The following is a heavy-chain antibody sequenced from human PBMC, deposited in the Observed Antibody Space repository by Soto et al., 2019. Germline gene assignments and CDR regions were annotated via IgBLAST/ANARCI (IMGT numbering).Heavy chain of an antibody. D-gene: IGHD2-8*01. CDR3: QVLHYYYGMDV. Sequence: GGSLRLSCAASGFTFSSYAMSWVRQAPEKGLEWVSAISGSGGSTYYADSVKGRFTISRDNSKNTLYLQMNSLRAEDTAVYYCQVLHYYYGMDVWGQGTTVTVSS. J-gene: IGHJ6*02. CDR1: GFTFSSYA. CDR2: ISGSGGST. V-gene: IGHV3-23*01.